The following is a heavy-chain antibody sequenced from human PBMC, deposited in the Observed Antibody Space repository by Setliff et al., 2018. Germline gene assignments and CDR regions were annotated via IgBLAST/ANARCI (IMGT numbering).Heavy chain of an antibody. CDR2: ISGDSVSI. J-gene: IGHJ4*02. Sequence: PGGSLRLSCAASGFTFSTYSMSWARQAPGKGLEWVSAISGDSVSIYYADSVRGRFTISRDNSKNTLYLQMNSMRADDTAVYYCARPGRSNYWDSFDYWGQGTLVTVSS. V-gene: IGHV3-23*01. CDR1: GFTFSTYS. CDR3: ARPGRSNYWDSFDY. D-gene: IGHD3-22*01.